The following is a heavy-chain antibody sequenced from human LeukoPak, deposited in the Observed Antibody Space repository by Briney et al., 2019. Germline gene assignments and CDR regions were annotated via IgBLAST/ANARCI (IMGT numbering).Heavy chain of an antibody. Sequence: GGSLRLSCAASGFTFSSYSMNWVRQAPGKGLEWVSSISSSSYIYYADSVKGRFTISRDNAKNSLYLQMNSLRAEDTAVYYCARVGSSSWYCDYWGQGTLVTVSS. CDR1: GFTFSSYS. V-gene: IGHV3-21*01. J-gene: IGHJ4*02. D-gene: IGHD6-13*01. CDR2: ISSSSYI. CDR3: ARVGSSSWYCDY.